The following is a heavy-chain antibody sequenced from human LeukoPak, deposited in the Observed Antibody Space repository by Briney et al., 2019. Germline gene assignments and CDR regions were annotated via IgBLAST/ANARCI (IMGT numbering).Heavy chain of an antibody. D-gene: IGHD3-3*01. CDR3: ARVSRRITKDY. Sequence: GGSLRLSCAASGFTFSSYGMHWVRQAPGKGLEWVAFIRYDRSNNYYAHSVKGRFTISRDNSKNTLYLLMNSLRAEDTAVYYCARVSRRITKDYWGQGTLVTVSS. CDR2: IRYDRSNN. V-gene: IGHV3-30*02. J-gene: IGHJ4*02. CDR1: GFTFSSYG.